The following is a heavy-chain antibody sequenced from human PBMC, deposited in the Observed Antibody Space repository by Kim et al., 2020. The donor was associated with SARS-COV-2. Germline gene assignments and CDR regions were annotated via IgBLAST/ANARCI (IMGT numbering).Heavy chain of an antibody. CDR2: IYSGGSST. CDR3: AKDQDPAAGTLGSLAFDY. V-gene: IGHV3-23*03. CDR1: GFTFSSYA. J-gene: IGHJ4*02. D-gene: IGHD6-13*01. Sequence: GGSLRLSCAASGFTFSSYAMSWVRQAPGKGLEWVSVIYSGGSSTYYADSVKGRFTISRDNSKNTLYLQMNSLRAEDTAVYYCAKDQDPAAGTLGSLAFDYWGQGTLVTVSS.